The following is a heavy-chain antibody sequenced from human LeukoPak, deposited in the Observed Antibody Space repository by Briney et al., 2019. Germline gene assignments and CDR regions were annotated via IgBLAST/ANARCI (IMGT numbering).Heavy chain of an antibody. CDR3: ARGSGAYLAPDY. J-gene: IGHJ4*02. V-gene: IGHV3-74*01. CDR1: GFTFSSYW. Sequence: GSLRLSCAASGFTFSSYWMHWVRQAPGKGLVWVSRINSDGSSTSYADSVKGRFTISRDNAKNTLYLQMNSLRAEDTAVYYCARGSGAYLAPDYWGQGTLVTVSS. CDR2: INSDGSST. D-gene: IGHD7-27*01.